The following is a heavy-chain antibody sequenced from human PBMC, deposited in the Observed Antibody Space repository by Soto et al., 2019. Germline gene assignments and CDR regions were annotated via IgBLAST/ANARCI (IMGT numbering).Heavy chain of an antibody. Sequence: GGSLRLSCAASGFTFSSYSMNWVRQAPGKGLEWVSSISSSSSYIYYADSVKGRFTISRDNAKNSLYLQMNSLRAEDTAVYYCASSVDTAMVDFDYWGQGTLVTVSS. CDR3: ASSVDTAMVDFDY. CDR2: ISSSSSYI. CDR1: GFTFSSYS. J-gene: IGHJ4*02. V-gene: IGHV3-21*01. D-gene: IGHD5-18*01.